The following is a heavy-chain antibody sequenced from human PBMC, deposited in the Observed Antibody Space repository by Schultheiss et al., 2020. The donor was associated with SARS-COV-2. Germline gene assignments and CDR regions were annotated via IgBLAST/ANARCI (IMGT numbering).Heavy chain of an antibody. CDR2: ISSSGSTI. Sequence: GGSLRLSCAASGFTFSSYEMNWVRQAPGKGLEWVSYISSSGSTIYYADSVKGRFTISRDNSKNTLYLQMNSLRAEDTAVYYCARKGYYYGSGSVGVGDYYYGMDVWGQGTTVTVSS. J-gene: IGHJ6*02. CDR3: ARKGYYYGSGSVGVGDYYYGMDV. V-gene: IGHV3-48*03. D-gene: IGHD3-10*01. CDR1: GFTFSSYE.